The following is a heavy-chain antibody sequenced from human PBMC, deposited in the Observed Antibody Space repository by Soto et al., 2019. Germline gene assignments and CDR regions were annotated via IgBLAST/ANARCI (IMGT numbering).Heavy chain of an antibody. CDR2: IKPDGSEK. J-gene: IGHJ3*02. D-gene: IGHD3-22*01. CDR1: GFTFSSHW. CDR3: ARGDYYDSSGPFSDAFDI. V-gene: IGHV3-7*04. Sequence: GGSLRLSCAASGFTFSSHWMSWVRQAPGKGPEWVANIKPDGSEKWYVDSVKGRFTISRDNAKNSLYLQMNSLRAEDTAVYYCARGDYYDSSGPFSDAFDIWGQGTMVTVSS.